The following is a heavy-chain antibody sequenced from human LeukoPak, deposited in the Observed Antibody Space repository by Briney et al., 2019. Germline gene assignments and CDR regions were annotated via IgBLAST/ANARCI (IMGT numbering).Heavy chain of an antibody. J-gene: IGHJ4*02. CDR2: IKQDGSEK. D-gene: IGHD6-13*01. CDR1: GFTFSSYW. Sequence: GGSLRLSCAVSGFTFSSYWMSWVRQAPGKGLEWVANIKQDGSEKYYVDSVKGRFTISRDNAKNSLYLQMNSLRAEDTAVYYCARELGHGSCFDYWGQGTLVTVSS. CDR3: ARELGHGSCFDY. V-gene: IGHV3-7*01.